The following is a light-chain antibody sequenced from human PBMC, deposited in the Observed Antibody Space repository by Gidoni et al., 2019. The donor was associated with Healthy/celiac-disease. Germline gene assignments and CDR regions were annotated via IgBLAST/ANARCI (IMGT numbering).Light chain of an antibody. CDR2: AAS. V-gene: IGKV1-39*01. CDR1: QSISSY. CDR3: QQCNSAPLT. J-gene: IGKJ3*01. Sequence: EIQTTPSPSSLSASVGDRVTITCRASQSISSYLNWYQQKPGKAPKLLIYAASSLQSGVPSRFSGSGSGTDFTLTISSLQPEDVATYYCQQCNSAPLTFGPGTKVDIK.